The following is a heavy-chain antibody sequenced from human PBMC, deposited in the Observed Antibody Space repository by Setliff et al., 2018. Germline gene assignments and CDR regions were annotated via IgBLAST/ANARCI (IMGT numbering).Heavy chain of an antibody. J-gene: IGHJ5*02. CDR1: GYTFTSYG. Sequence: GASVKVSCKASGYTFTSYGISWVRQAPGQGLEWMGWISAYNANTNYARKLQGRVTMTTDTSTSTAYMELRSLRSDDTAVYYCARDKAKWLVFNRWFDPWGQGTLVTVSS. V-gene: IGHV1-18*01. D-gene: IGHD6-19*01. CDR3: ARDKAKWLVFNRWFDP. CDR2: ISAYNANT.